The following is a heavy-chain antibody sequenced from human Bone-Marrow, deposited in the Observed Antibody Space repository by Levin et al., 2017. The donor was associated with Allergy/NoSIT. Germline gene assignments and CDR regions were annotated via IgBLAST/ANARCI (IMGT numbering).Heavy chain of an antibody. V-gene: IGHV3-53*01. CDR1: GITVSDNY. CDR3: AVLVRGVANWFDP. Sequence: GGSLRLSCATSGITVSDNYMSWVRQAPGKGLEWVAVMYRGGSTYYGGSVKGRFTIVRDDSKNMVHLEMNGLRVADTAVYYCAVLVRGVANWFDPWGQGALVIVSS. CDR2: MYRGGST. D-gene: IGHD3-10*01. J-gene: IGHJ5*02.